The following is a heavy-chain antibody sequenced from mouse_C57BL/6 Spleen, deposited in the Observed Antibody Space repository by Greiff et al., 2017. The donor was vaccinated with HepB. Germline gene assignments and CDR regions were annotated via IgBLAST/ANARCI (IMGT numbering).Heavy chain of an antibody. CDR3: ARRVTSYYFDY. CDR2: IDPSDSYT. D-gene: IGHD2-2*01. J-gene: IGHJ2*01. CDR1: GYTFTSYW. Sequence: VQLQQPGAELVMPGASVKLSCKASGYTFTSYWMHWVKQRPGQGLEWIGEIDPSDSYTNYNQKFKGKSTLTVDKSSSTAYMQLSSLTSEDSAVYYCARRVTSYYFDYWGQGTTLTVSS. V-gene: IGHV1-69*01.